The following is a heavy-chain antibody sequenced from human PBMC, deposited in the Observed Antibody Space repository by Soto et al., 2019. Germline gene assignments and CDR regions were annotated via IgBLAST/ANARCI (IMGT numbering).Heavy chain of an antibody. CDR3: SRTDSRPQDFDY. Sequence: QVQLVQSGAEVKKPGASVKVSCKASGYTFTSYGITWVRQAPGQGLEWMGWISAYNGNTNYAQKLQGRVTMTTYTSTSTSYMELRSLRSDDTAVYYCSRTDSRPQDFDYWGQGTLVTVSS. D-gene: IGHD6-13*01. V-gene: IGHV1-18*01. J-gene: IGHJ4*02. CDR2: ISAYNGNT. CDR1: GYTFTSYG.